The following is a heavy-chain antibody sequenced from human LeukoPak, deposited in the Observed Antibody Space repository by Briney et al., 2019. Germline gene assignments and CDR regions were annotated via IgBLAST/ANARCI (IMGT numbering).Heavy chain of an antibody. CDR2: ISAYNGNT. J-gene: IGHJ4*02. Sequence: ASVKVSCKASRYTFTSYYMHWVRQAPGQGLEWMGWISAYNGNTNYAQKLQGRVTMTTDTSTSTAYMELRSLRSEDTAVYYCARGNYCSGGSCYDGAFDYWGEGTLVTVSS. V-gene: IGHV1-18*04. D-gene: IGHD2-15*01. CDR1: RYTFTSYY. CDR3: ARGNYCSGGSCYDGAFDY.